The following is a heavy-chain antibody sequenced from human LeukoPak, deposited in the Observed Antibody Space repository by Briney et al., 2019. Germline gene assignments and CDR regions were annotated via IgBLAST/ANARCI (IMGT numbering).Heavy chain of an antibody. CDR2: ISAYNGNT. Sequence: GASVKVSCKASGYTFTSYGISWVRQAPGQGLEWMGWISAYNGNTNYAQKLQGRVTMTTDTSTSTAYMKLRSLRSDDTAVYYCARDMVTTVTTCLRYWGQGTLVTVSS. J-gene: IGHJ4*02. D-gene: IGHD4-17*01. V-gene: IGHV1-18*01. CDR1: GYTFTSYG. CDR3: ARDMVTTVTTCLRY.